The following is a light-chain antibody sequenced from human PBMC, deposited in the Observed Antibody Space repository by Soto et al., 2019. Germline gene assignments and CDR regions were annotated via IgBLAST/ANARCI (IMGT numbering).Light chain of an antibody. CDR3: HQYYKWPLT. CDR1: QSVSSNY. Sequence: EIVLTQSPGTLSLSPGERVTLSCRASQSVSSNYLAWYQQKPGQAPRLLIYGASSRATGIPDRFSGSGSGTDFTLTISSLLSEDFAVYYCHQYYKWPLTFGGGTKVDI. V-gene: IGKV3-20*01. J-gene: IGKJ4*01. CDR2: GAS.